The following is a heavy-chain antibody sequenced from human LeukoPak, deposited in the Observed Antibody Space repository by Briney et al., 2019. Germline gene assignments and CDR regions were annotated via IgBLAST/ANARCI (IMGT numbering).Heavy chain of an antibody. CDR3: ARAGYTISSYRFDY. CDR2: IYTTGRT. V-gene: IGHV4-4*07. D-gene: IGHD3-16*02. CDR1: GGSINSYW. J-gene: IGHJ4*02. Sequence: ASETLSLTCSVSGGSINSYWWSWIRQPAGKGLEFIGRIYTTGRTNYNPSLKSRVSMSVDTSQNKFSLELRSVTAADTAVYFCARAGYTISSYRFDYWGQGALVTVSS.